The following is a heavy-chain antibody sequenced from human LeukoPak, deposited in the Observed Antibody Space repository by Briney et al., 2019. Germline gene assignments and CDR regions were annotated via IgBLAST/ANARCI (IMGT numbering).Heavy chain of an antibody. CDR2: VSVSGSST. J-gene: IGHJ4*02. Sequence: GGSLRLSCAAYGFTFSSYAMSWVRQAPGKGLEWVSGVSVSGSSTHYADSMKGRFTISRDNSKNTLYLQMNSLRAEDTAVYYCAKVPNSYRPLLGYFDYWGQGTLVTVSS. V-gene: IGHV3-23*01. CDR3: AKVPNSYRPLLGYFDY. CDR1: GFTFSSYA. D-gene: IGHD5-18*01.